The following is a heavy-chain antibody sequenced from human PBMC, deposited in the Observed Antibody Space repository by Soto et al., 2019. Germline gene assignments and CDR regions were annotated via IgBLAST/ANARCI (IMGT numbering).Heavy chain of an antibody. V-gene: IGHV3-30*18. CDR2: ISYDGSNK. Sequence: QVQLVESGGGVVQPGRSLRLSCAASGFTFSSYGMHWVRQAPGKGLEWVAVISYDGSNKYYADSVKGRFTISRDNSKNTLYLQMNSLRAEDTAVYYCAKDFDPLGYYYDSSGLGYYFDYWGQGTLVTVSS. J-gene: IGHJ4*02. CDR3: AKDFDPLGYYYDSSGLGYYFDY. CDR1: GFTFSSYG. D-gene: IGHD3-22*01.